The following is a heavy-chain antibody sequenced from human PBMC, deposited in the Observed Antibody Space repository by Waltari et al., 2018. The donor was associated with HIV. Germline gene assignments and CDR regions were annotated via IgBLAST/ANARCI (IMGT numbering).Heavy chain of an antibody. CDR1: GFTFSNAW. J-gene: IGHJ4*02. D-gene: IGHD3-16*01. Sequence: EVQLVESGGGLVKPGGSLRLSCEASGFTFSNAWLSGVRQAPGKGLGWVCRNKSKTDGGTPNCTAPVKGSVTISRNNSTNTLYLQMNSLKTEDTVVYYCTTDLLNILIFYYWGQGTLVTVSA. CDR3: TTDLLNILIFYY. CDR2: NKSKTDGGTP. V-gene: IGHV3-15*01.